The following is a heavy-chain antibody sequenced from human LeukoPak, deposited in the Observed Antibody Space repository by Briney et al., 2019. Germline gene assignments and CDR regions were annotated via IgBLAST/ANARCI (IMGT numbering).Heavy chain of an antibody. V-gene: IGHV3-30-3*01. CDR1: GFTFSSYA. J-gene: IGHJ4*02. Sequence: PGGSLRLSCAASGFTFSSYAMHWVRQAPGKGLEWVAVISYDGSNKYYADSVKGRFTISRDNSKNTLYLQMNSLRAEDTAVYYCAKGQTGDRATFDYWGQGTLVTVSS. CDR3: AKGQTGDRATFDY. CDR2: ISYDGSNK. D-gene: IGHD7-27*01.